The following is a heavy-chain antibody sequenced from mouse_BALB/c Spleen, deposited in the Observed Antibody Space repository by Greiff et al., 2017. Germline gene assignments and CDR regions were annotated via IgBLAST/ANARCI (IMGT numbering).Heavy chain of an antibody. J-gene: IGHJ2*01. CDR1: GYTFTDYA. CDR2: ISTYYGNT. D-gene: IGHD1-1*01. V-gene: IGHV1-67*01. Sequence: VQLQQSGPELVRPGVSVKISCKGSGYTFTDYAMHWVKQSPAKSLEWIGVISTYYGNTNYNQKFKGKATLTVDKSSSTAYMELARLTSEDSAIYYCARRSSSYYFDYWGQGTTLTVSS. CDR3: ARRSSSYYFDY.